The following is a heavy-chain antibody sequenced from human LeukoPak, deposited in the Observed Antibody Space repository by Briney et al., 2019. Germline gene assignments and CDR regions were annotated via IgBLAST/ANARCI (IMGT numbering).Heavy chain of an antibody. J-gene: IGHJ3*02. D-gene: IGHD3-3*01. V-gene: IGHV2-5*02. CDR1: GFSPSTRGVG. CDR2: LYWDGYK. Sequence: SGPTQVKPTQTLTLTCTFPGFSPSTRGVGVCWIPQPPGKALQWLALLYWDGYKRYTPSLKSRLTITKVTSKNHVVLTMTNMDPVDTATYYCAHSVSETYYDFWSGYYALDAFDIWGQGTMVTVSS. CDR3: AHSVSETYYDFWSGYYALDAFDI.